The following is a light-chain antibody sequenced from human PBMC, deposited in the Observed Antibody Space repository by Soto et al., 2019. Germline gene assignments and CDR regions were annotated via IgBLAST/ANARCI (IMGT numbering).Light chain of an antibody. CDR1: QSVCNRC. CDR2: GAS. V-gene: IGKV3-20*01. Sequence: ETVLTQSPGTLSLSPGERVTLSCRASQSVCNRCLAWYQQKPGQSPRLLIYGASTRATGIPDRFSGSGSGTDFTLTISRLEPEDFAVYYCQHYGTTPWTFGQGTKVGTK. CDR3: QHYGTTPWT. J-gene: IGKJ1*01.